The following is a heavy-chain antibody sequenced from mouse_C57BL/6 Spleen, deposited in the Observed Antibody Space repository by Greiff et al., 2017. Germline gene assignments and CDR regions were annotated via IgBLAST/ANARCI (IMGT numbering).Heavy chain of an antibody. D-gene: IGHD2-14*01. V-gene: IGHV1-76*01. CDR3: ARMGYPYYFDY. CDR1: GYTFTDYY. Sequence: QVQLQQSGAELVRPGASVKLSCKASGYTFTDYYINWVKQRPGQGLEWIARIYPGSGNTYYNEKFKGKATLTAEKSSSTAYMQLSSLTSEDSAVYFCARMGYPYYFDYWGQGTTLTVSS. J-gene: IGHJ2*01. CDR2: IYPGSGNT.